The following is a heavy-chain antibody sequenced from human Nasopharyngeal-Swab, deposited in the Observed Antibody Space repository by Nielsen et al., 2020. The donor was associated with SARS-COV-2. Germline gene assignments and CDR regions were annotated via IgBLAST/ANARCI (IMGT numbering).Heavy chain of an antibody. J-gene: IGHJ6*02. Sequence: GESLKISCTAPGFTFSAYWMYWVRQAPGKGLVWVSRINRDGGNTAYADSVKGRFSISRDNAKNTVYLQMNSLRVEDTAVYYCEVAYYVWGSSRGMDVWGQGTTVTVSS. CDR3: EVAYYVWGSSRGMDV. CDR2: INRDGGNT. CDR1: GFTFSAYW. D-gene: IGHD3-16*01. V-gene: IGHV3-74*01.